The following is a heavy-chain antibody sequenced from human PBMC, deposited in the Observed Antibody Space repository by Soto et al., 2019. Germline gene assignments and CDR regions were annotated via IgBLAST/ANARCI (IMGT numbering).Heavy chain of an antibody. CDR1: GGSVSSGAYY. V-gene: IGHV4-31*03. CDR2: IYYRGGT. D-gene: IGHD1-1*01. CDR3: ARAPDGTVAFDG. Sequence: PSETLSLTCTVSGGSVSSGAYYWSWIRQHPGKGLEWIGYIYYRGGTYYNPSLRGRITISSDTSKNQFSLKLSSVTAADTAVYYRARAPDGTVAFDGWGQGTVVTVAS. J-gene: IGHJ4*02.